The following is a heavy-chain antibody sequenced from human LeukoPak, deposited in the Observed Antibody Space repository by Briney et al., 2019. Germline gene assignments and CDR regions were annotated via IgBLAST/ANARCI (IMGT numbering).Heavy chain of an antibody. CDR3: AKDWAYDSSGYYGY. V-gene: IGHV3-23*01. CDR1: GFTFSSYG. J-gene: IGHJ4*02. CDR2: ISGSGGST. D-gene: IGHD3-22*01. Sequence: GGSLRLSCAASGFTFSSYGMSWVRQAPGKGLEWVSAISGSGGSTYYADSVKGRFTISRDNSKNTLYLQMNSLRAEDTAVYYCAKDWAYDSSGYYGYWGQGTLVTVSS.